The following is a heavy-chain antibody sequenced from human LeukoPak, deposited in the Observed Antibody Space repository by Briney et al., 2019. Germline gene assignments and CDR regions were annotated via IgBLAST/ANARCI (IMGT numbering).Heavy chain of an antibody. CDR1: GFTFSSYE. D-gene: IGHD3-10*01. Sequence: GGSLRLSCAASGFTFSSYEMNWVRQAPGKGLEWVSYISSSGSTIYYADSVKGRFTISRDNSKNTLYLQMNNLRVDDTAVYYCARSLRVRGVPDYMDAWGKGTTVTVYS. V-gene: IGHV3-48*03. CDR2: ISSSGSTI. J-gene: IGHJ6*03. CDR3: ARSLRVRGVPDYMDA.